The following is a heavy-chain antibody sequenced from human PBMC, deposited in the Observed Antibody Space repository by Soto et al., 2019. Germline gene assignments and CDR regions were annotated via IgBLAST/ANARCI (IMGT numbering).Heavy chain of an antibody. CDR2: ISSSSSYI. CDR1: GFTFSSYS. V-gene: IGHV3-21*01. Sequence: GGSLRLSCAASGFTFSSYSMNWVRQAPGKGLEWVSSISSSSSYIYYADSVKGRFTISRDNAKNSLYLQMNSLRAEDTAVYYCARDIWDLNRNNAFDIWGQGTMVTVSS. CDR3: ARDIWDLNRNNAFDI. D-gene: IGHD1-26*01. J-gene: IGHJ3*02.